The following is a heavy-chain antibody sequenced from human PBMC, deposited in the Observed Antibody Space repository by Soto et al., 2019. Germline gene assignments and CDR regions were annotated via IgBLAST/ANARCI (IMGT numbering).Heavy chain of an antibody. Sequence: YAMSWVRQAPGKGLEWVSAISGSGGSTYYADSVKGRFTISRDNSKNTLYLQMNSLRAEDTAVYYCAKVGDAPDALHYFDYWGQGTLVTVSS. D-gene: IGHD2-21*02. CDR3: AKVGDAPDALHYFDY. V-gene: IGHV3-23*01. CDR1: YA. J-gene: IGHJ4*02. CDR2: ISGSGGST.